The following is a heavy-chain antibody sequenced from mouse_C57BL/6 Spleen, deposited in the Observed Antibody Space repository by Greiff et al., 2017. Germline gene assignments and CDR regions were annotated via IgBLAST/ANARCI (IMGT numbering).Heavy chain of an antibody. Sequence: EVKLVESGEGLVKPGGSLKLSCAASGFTFSSYAMSWVRQTPEKRLEWVAYISSGGDYIYYADTVKGRFTISRDNARNTLYLQMSSLKSEDTAMYYCTRDGIYYYGSSYGYFDVWGTGTTVTVSS. CDR2: ISSGGDYI. CDR3: TRDGIYYYGSSYGYFDV. CDR1: GFTFSSYA. D-gene: IGHD1-1*01. J-gene: IGHJ1*03. V-gene: IGHV5-9-1*02.